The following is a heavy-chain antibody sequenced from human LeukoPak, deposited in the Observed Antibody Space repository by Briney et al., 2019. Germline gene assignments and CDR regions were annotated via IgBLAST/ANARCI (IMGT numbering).Heavy chain of an antibody. D-gene: IGHD3-9*01. V-gene: IGHV1-2*02. Sequence: ASVKVSCKASGYTFTGYYMHWVRQAPGQGLEWMGWINPNSGGTNYAQKFQGRVTMTRDTSISTAYMELSRLRSDDTAVYYCARGGEVDYDILTGYYYFDYWGQGTLVTVSS. CDR2: INPNSGGT. CDR3: ARGGEVDYDILTGYYYFDY. CDR1: GYTFTGYY. J-gene: IGHJ4*02.